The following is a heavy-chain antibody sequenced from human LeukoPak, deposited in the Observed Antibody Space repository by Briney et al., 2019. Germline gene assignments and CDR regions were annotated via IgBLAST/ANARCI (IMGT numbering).Heavy chain of an antibody. J-gene: IGHJ6*01. CDR3: AREVAPLYFHYGMDV. V-gene: IGHV3-33*08. D-gene: IGHD2-21*01. CDR2: TWYDGRNN. Sequence: PGRSLRLSCAASGFTFYTYGMHWVRQAPGKGLEWVAVTWYDGRNNYYAASVKGRFTISRDDSKTTVYLLMNSLRAEDTAVYYCAREVAPLYFHYGMDVWGEGTTVTVSS. CDR1: GFTFYTYG.